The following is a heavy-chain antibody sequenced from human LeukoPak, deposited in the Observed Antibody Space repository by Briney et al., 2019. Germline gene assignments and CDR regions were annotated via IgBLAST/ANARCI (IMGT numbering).Heavy chain of an antibody. V-gene: IGHV1-2*02. CDR1: GYTFTGYY. J-gene: IGHJ6*03. CDR2: INPNSGGT. CDR3: ASRTVRGVIDYYMDV. D-gene: IGHD3-10*01. Sequence: ASVKVSCKASGYTFTGYYMHWVRQAPGQGLEWMGWINPNSGGTNYAQKFQGRVTMTRDTSISTAYMELSRLRSDDTAVYYCASRTVRGVIDYYMDVWGKGTTVTVSS.